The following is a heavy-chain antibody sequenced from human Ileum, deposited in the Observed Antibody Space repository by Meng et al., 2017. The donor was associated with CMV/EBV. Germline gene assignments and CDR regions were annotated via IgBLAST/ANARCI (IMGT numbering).Heavy chain of an antibody. CDR1: GFTFSSCA. D-gene: IGHD2-2*01. CDR2: ISGSGGST. Sequence: GGSLRLSCAASGFTFSSCAMSWVRQAPGKGLEWVSVISGSGGSTYYADSVKGRFTISRDNSENTLYLQMNSLRAEDTAIYYCAKPIGYCSSTSCPQGYWGQGTLVTVSS. CDR3: AKPIGYCSSTSCPQGY. V-gene: IGHV3-23*01. J-gene: IGHJ4*02.